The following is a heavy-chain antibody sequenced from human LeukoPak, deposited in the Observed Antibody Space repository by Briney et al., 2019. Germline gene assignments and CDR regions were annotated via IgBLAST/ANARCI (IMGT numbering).Heavy chain of an antibody. CDR2: IYHSGST. CDR1: GGSISSGGYY. D-gene: IGHD4-17*01. CDR3: ARERGDYTFDY. J-gene: IGHJ4*02. Sequence: SETLSLTCTVSGGSISSGGYYWSWIRQHPGQGLEWIGYIYHSGSTYYNPSLKSRVTISVDRSKNQFSLKLSSVTAADTAVYYCARERGDYTFDYWGQGTLVTVSS. V-gene: IGHV4-30-2*01.